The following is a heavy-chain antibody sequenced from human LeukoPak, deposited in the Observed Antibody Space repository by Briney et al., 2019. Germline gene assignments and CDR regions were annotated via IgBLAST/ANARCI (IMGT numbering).Heavy chain of an antibody. D-gene: IGHD1-26*01. CDR1: GFIFKNYA. CDR2: IGGDGVGK. Sequence: GGSLRLSCAASGFIFKNYAMMWVRQAPGKGLEWVSAIGGDGVGKDYADSVKGRFTISRDNFKDTVYLEMNSLRIEDTALYYYAKRVGGTPDYWGLGTLVTVAS. CDR3: AKRVGGTPDY. J-gene: IGHJ4*02. V-gene: IGHV3-23*01.